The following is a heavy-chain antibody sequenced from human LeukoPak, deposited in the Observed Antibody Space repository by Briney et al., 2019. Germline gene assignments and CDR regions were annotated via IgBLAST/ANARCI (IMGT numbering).Heavy chain of an antibody. D-gene: IGHD1-14*01. CDR2: ISGSGGST. V-gene: IGHV3-23*01. J-gene: IGHJ6*02. Sequence: GGSLRLSCAASGFTFRGYAMSWVRQSPGEGLEWVSAISGSGGSTYYADSVKGRFTISRDNSNNTLSLQMNSLRAEDTAVYYCAKAPPDQYYYYYGMDVWGQGTTVTVSS. CDR1: GFTFRGYA. CDR3: AKAPPDQYYYYYGMDV.